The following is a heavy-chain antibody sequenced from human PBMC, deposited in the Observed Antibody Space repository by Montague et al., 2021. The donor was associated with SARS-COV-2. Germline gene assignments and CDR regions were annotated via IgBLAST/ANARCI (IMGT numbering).Heavy chain of an antibody. Sequence: SLRLSCPASGFTFSSFTMSWVRLAPGKGLEWVSTISGSGGSTWYADSVKGRFTISRDNSKSTLFLQMNSLGAEDTALYYCTGADNYGSWGRGTLVTVSS. J-gene: IGHJ5*02. V-gene: IGHV3-23*01. CDR3: TGADNYGS. CDR2: ISGSGGST. D-gene: IGHD4-17*01. CDR1: GFTFSSFT.